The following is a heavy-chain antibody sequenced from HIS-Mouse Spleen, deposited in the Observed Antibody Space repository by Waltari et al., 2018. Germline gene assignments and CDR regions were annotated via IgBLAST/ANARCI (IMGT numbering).Heavy chain of an antibody. D-gene: IGHD2-2*01. Sequence: QLQLQESGPGLVKPSETLSLTCTVSGASISSSSYYWCWIRQPPGKGLEWIGSFYYSGSTYYNPTLKSRVTISVDTSKNQFSLKLSSVTAADTAVYYCARLRCSSTIRGGYYYYGMDVWGQGTTVTVSS. J-gene: IGHJ6*02. V-gene: IGHV4-39*01. CDR2: FYYSGST. CDR3: ARLRCSSTIRGGYYYYGMDV. CDR1: GASISSSSYY.